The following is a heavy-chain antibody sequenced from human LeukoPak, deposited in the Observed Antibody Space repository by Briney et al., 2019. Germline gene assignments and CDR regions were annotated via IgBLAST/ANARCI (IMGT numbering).Heavy chain of an antibody. Sequence: PSETLSLTCSVSGASISSHYWSWIRQPPGKGLEWIGYVYYSGNTGSTNYNPSLRSRVTMSLDTSKTQFSLTLTSVTAADTAVYYCATSMTGDVYFDYWGQGALVTVSS. CDR3: ATSMTGDVYFDY. V-gene: IGHV4-59*11. J-gene: IGHJ4*02. D-gene: IGHD7-27*01. CDR1: GASISSHY. CDR2: VYYSGNTGST.